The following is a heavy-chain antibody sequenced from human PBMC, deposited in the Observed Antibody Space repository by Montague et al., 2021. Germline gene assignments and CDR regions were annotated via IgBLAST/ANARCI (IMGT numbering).Heavy chain of an antibody. J-gene: IGHJ6*02. V-gene: IGHV4-39*01. CDR3: ARHVIGNYGMDV. CDR1: GGSISSCSYS. Sequence: SETLSLTCAVYGGSISSCSYSWGRFSQPPGKGPEWIGSLYYSGSTYYNPSLKSRVTISVDTSKNQFSLKLSSVTAADTAVYYCARHVIGNYGMDVWGQGTTVTVSS. D-gene: IGHD3-16*02. CDR2: LYYSGST.